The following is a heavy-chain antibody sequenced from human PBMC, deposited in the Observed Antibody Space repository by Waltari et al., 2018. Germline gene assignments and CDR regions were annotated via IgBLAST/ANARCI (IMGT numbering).Heavy chain of an antibody. D-gene: IGHD6-6*01. V-gene: IGHV4-34*01. Sequence: QVQLQQWGAGLLKPSETLSLTCAVYGGSFSGYYWSWIRQPPGKGLEWIGEINHSGSHNYTPSLKSRVTISVDTSKNQFSLKLSSVTAADTAVYYCARGHLGIAARRTPRPFDYWGQGTLVTVSS. J-gene: IGHJ4*02. CDR1: GGSFSGYY. CDR3: ARGHLGIAARRTPRPFDY. CDR2: INHSGSH.